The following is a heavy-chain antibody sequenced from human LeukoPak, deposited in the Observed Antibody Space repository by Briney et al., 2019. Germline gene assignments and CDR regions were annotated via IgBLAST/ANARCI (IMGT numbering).Heavy chain of an antibody. CDR3: ATEYDFLTGFFVQ. V-gene: IGHV1-69*04. J-gene: IGHJ1*01. D-gene: IGHD3-9*01. CDR2: IIPILGIP. Sequence: SVKVSCKASGYTFTSYGISWVRQAPGQGLEWVGRIIPILGIPNYAKTFQGRVTITADKSTDTAYMELSSLRSEDTAVYYCATEYDFLTGFFVQWGQGTLVTVSS. CDR1: GYTFTSYG.